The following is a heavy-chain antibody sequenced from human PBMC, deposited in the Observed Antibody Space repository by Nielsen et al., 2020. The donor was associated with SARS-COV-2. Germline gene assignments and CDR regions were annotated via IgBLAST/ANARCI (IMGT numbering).Heavy chain of an antibody. CDR2: IYNRGNT. Sequence: SETLSLTCTVSGGSISSSSYYWSWIRQPPGKGLEWIGYIYNRGNTNYNPSLKSRVTISVDTSKNQFSLRLSSVTVADTAVYYCARHPYPMTVSTFGYDYWGQGTLVTVSS. CDR1: GGSISSSSYY. D-gene: IGHD2-21*02. J-gene: IGHJ4*02. V-gene: IGHV4-61*05. CDR3: ARHPYPMTVSTFGYDY.